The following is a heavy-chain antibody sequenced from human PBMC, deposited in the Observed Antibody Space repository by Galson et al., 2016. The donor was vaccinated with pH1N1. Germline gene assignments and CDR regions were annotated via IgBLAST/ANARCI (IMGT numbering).Heavy chain of an antibody. V-gene: IGHV1-69*05. CDR3: ARSPFYYNSYMDV. CDR1: GYTFIDYY. J-gene: IGHJ6*03. CDR2: IIAVFKTT. Sequence: SVKVSCKVSGYTFIDYYIHWVQQAPGKGLEWMGGIIAVFKTTNYAQKFQGRVTITTDESTSIVYMELRSLRSEDTAIYYCARSPFYYNSYMDVWGKGTTVTVSS.